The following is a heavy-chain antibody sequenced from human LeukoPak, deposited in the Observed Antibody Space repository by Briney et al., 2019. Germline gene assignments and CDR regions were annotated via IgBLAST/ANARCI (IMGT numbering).Heavy chain of an antibody. V-gene: IGHV4-30-4*01. CDR3: ARYYGDYFGHGEWVLFDI. CDR2: IYYSGST. D-gene: IGHD4-17*01. J-gene: IGHJ3*02. Sequence: SETLSLTCTVSGGSISRADYYWSWIRQPPGKGLEWIGYIYYSGSTYYNPSLKSRVTISVDTSKNQFSLKLSSVTAADTAVYYCARYYGDYFGHGEWVLFDIWGQGTMVTVSS. CDR1: GGSISRADYY.